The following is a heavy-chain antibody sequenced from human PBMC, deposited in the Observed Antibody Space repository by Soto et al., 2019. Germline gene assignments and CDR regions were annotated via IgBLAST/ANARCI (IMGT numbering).Heavy chain of an antibody. CDR2: IYHSGST. J-gene: IGHJ6*02. CDR1: GGSISSSNW. Sequence: LSLTCAVSGGSISSSNWWSWVRQPPGKGLEWIGEIYHSGSTNYNPSLKSRVTISVDKSKNQFSLKLSSVTAADTAVYYCAELRRDYYYYYGMDVWGQGTTVTVSS. CDR3: AELRRDYYYYYGMDV. D-gene: IGHD1-26*01. V-gene: IGHV4-4*02.